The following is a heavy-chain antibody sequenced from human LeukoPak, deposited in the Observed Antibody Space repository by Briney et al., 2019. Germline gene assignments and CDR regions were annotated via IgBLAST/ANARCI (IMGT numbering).Heavy chain of an antibody. J-gene: IGHJ4*02. CDR1: GFTFSDAW. CDR3: TAIFYPSGPRRYFDS. V-gene: IGHV3-15*01. D-gene: IGHD3-3*02. CDR2: IKSKTDVGTT. Sequence: GGALRLSCAASGFTFSDAWMNWVRQAPGKGLGRGGRIKSKTDVGTTDFAAPGKGRFTISRDDSINTLYLQMNSLKTENTAVYYCTAIFYPSGPRRYFDSWGRGTLVTVS.